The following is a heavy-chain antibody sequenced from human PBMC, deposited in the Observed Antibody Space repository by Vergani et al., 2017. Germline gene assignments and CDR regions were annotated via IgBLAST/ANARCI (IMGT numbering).Heavy chain of an antibody. D-gene: IGHD3-10*01. CDR3: ARGVVRGVIYAPGY. Sequence: QVQLVQSGAEMRKPGASVKVSCQTSGYTFSAYYIHWVRQAPGQGLEWMGWVNPNSGDTNYAQKFQGRVTMTRDTSISTAYMELSRLRSDDTAVYYCARGVVRGVIYAPGYWGQGTLVTVSS. J-gene: IGHJ4*02. V-gene: IGHV1-2*02. CDR2: VNPNSGDT. CDR1: GYTFSAYY.